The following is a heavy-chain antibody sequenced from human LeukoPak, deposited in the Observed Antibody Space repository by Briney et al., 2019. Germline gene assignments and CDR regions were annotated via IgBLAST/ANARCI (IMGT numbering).Heavy chain of an antibody. CDR3: ARFEPYCSSTSCPLSGWFDP. V-gene: IGHV1-69*13. CDR2: IIPIFGTA. J-gene: IGHJ5*02. CDR1: GYTFTSYG. D-gene: IGHD2-2*01. Sequence: ASVKVSCKASGYTFTSYGISWVRQAPGQGLEWMGGIIPIFGTANYAQKFQGRVTITADESTSTAYMELSSLRSEDTAVYYCARFEPYCSSTSCPLSGWFDPWGQGTLVTVSS.